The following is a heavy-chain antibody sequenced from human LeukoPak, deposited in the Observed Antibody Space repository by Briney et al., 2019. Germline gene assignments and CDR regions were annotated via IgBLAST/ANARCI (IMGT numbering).Heavy chain of an antibody. CDR3: ARETASGYLGFDL. CDR1: GYTFSGYG. D-gene: IGHD3-3*01. Sequence: GASVKVSCKTSGYTFSGYGITWVRQAPGQGLEWMGWISAYGHTKLARNLQARVTVAIDTSTTTAYMELRSLSSDDTAVYFCARETASGYLGFDLWGQGTLITVSS. CDR2: ISAYGHT. J-gene: IGHJ4*02. V-gene: IGHV1-18*01.